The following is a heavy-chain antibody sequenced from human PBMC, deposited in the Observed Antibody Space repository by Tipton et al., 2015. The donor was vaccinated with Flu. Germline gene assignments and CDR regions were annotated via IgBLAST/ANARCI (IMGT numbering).Heavy chain of an antibody. CDR1: GYSINSGYY. Sequence: TLSLTCSVSGYSINSGYYWGWARRPPGKGLAWIGTIYRSGNTYYNPSLKSRLTISVDTSQNLFSLKLSSVTAADTAVYYCARHTGDSVRGVIDYWGQGTLVTVSS. J-gene: IGHJ4*02. CDR2: IYRSGNT. D-gene: IGHD3-10*02. V-gene: IGHV4-38-2*01. CDR3: ARHTGDSVRGVIDY.